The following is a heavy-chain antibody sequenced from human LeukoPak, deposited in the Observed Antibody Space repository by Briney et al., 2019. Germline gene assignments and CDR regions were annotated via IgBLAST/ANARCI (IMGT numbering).Heavy chain of an antibody. CDR3: ARPKYYDSSGYPWDFDY. CDR2: VRYDGSNT. Sequence: GGSLRLSCAASGFTFSSYGIHWVRQAPGKGLEWVAFVRYDGSNTYYADSVKGRFTISRDNAKNSLYLQMNSLRAEDTAVYYCARPKYYDSSGYPWDFDYWGQGTLVTVSS. V-gene: IGHV3-30*02. J-gene: IGHJ4*02. CDR1: GFTFSSYG. D-gene: IGHD3-22*01.